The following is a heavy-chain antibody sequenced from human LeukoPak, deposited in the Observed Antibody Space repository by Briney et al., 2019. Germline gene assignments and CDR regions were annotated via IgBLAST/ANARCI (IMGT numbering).Heavy chain of an antibody. J-gene: IGHJ5*02. D-gene: IGHD3-16*01. V-gene: IGHV4-39*01. CDR3: ARSLRDWFDP. CDR1: GGSLSSSSYY. CDR2: IYYSGST. Sequence: PSETLSLTCTVSGGSLSSSSYYWGWIRQPPGKGLEWIGSIYYSGSTYYNPSLKSRVTISVDTSKNQFSLKLSSVTAADTAVYYCARSLRDWFDPWGQGTLVTVSS.